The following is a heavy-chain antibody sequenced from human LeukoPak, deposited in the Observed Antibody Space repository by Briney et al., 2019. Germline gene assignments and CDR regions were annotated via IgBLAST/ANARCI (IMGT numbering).Heavy chain of an antibody. V-gene: IGHV3-30*04. CDR1: GFTFSSYA. CDR2: ISYDGSNK. CDR3: ARESLRSRAGVNRYFYYGMDV. D-gene: IGHD3-3*01. J-gene: IGHJ6*02. Sequence: GGSLRLSCAASGFTFSSYAMHWVRQAPGKGLEWVAVISYDGSNKYYADSVKGRFTISRDNSKNTLYLQMNSLRGEDTAVYYCARESLRSRAGVNRYFYYGMDVWGQGTTVTVSS.